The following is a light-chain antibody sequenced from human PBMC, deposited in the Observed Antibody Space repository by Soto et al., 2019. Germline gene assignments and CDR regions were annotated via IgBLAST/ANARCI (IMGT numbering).Light chain of an antibody. V-gene: IGKV3-11*01. CDR1: QSVSAY. CDR3: QQCSNWPPT. Sequence: EIVLTESPATLSLSPGERATLPCMASQSVSAYLAWYQQKHDQAPRXXXYDASNRATGIPARFSGSGSGTDVTITISSLEPEDGAVYYCQQCSNWPPTFGGGTKVDIK. J-gene: IGKJ4*01. CDR2: DAS.